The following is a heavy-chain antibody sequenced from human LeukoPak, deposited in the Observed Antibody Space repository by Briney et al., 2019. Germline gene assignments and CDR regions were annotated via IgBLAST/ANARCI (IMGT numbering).Heavy chain of an antibody. J-gene: IGHJ3*02. CDR3: ARESTYYDFWSGYYSYAFDI. CDR2: IYTSGST. CDR1: GGSISSGSYY. D-gene: IGHD3-3*01. V-gene: IGHV4-61*02. Sequence: SQTLSLTCTVSGGSISSGSYYWSWIRQPAGKGLEWIGRIYTSGSTNYNPSLKSRVTISVDTSKNQFSLKLSSVTAADTAVYYCARESTYYDFWSGYYSYAFDIWGQGTMVTVSS.